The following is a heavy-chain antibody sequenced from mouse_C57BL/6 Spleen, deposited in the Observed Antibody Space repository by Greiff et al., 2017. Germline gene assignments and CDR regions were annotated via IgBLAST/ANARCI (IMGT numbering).Heavy chain of an antibody. CDR3: ARPLTGTDWYFDV. J-gene: IGHJ1*03. CDR1: GYTFTDYN. D-gene: IGHD4-1*01. V-gene: IGHV1-18*01. Sequence: EVKLMESGPELVKPGASVKIPCKASGYTFTDYNMDWVKQSHGKSLEWIGDINPNNGGTIYNQKFKGKDTLTVDKSSSTAYMELRSLTSEDTAVYYCARPLTGTDWYFDVWGTGTTVTVSS. CDR2: INPNNGGT.